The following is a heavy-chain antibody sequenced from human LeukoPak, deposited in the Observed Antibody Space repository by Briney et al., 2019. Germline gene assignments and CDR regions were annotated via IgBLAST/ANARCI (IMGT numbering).Heavy chain of an antibody. J-gene: IGHJ6*03. CDR1: GGTFSSYA. Sequence: SVKVSCKASGGTFSSYAINWVRQAPGQGLEWMGGIIPIFATPNYAQKFQGRVTITTDESTSTAYMELSSLRSEDTAVYYCARTSGDIYYYYHYMDAWGKGTTVTVSS. D-gene: IGHD2-21*02. CDR3: ARTSGDIYYYYHYMDA. V-gene: IGHV1-69*05. CDR2: IIPIFATP.